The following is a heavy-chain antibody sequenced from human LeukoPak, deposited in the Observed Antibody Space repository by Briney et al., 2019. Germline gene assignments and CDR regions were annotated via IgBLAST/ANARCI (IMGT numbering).Heavy chain of an antibody. Sequence: SETLSLTCTVSGGSISSSSYYWGWIRQPPGKGLEWIGSIYYSGSTYYNPSLKSRVTISVDTSKNQFSLKLSSVTAADTAVYYCARRPDTYYETYYFDYWGQETLVTISS. J-gene: IGHJ4*02. D-gene: IGHD3-22*01. CDR2: IYYSGST. CDR1: GGSISSSSYY. CDR3: ARRPDTYYETYYFDY. V-gene: IGHV4-39*01.